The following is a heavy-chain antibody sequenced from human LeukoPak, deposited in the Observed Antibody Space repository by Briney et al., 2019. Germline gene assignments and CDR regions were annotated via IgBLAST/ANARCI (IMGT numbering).Heavy chain of an antibody. CDR3: AREGDFWSGSFDY. V-gene: IGHV4-30-2*01. CDR1: GGSVSSGSYY. D-gene: IGHD3-3*01. J-gene: IGHJ4*02. CDR2: ISHSGSP. Sequence: SETLSLTCTVSGGSVSSGSYYWSWIRQPPGKGLEWIGYISHSGSPSYNPSLKSRVTLSVDRSKNQFSLKLSSVTAADTAVYYCAREGDFWSGSFDYWGQGTLVTVSS.